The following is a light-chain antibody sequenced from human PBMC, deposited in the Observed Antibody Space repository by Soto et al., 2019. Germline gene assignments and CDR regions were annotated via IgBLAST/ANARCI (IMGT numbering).Light chain of an antibody. J-gene: IGLJ7*01. CDR2: GNS. CDR3: QSYDSSLSGVL. V-gene: IGLV1-40*01. CDR1: SSNIGAGYD. Sequence: QSVLTQPPSVSGALGQRVTISCTGSSSNIGAGYDVHWYQQIPGTAPKLLIYGNSNRPSGVPDRFSGSKSGTSASLAITGLQAEDDADYYCQSYDSSLSGVLFGGGTQLTVL.